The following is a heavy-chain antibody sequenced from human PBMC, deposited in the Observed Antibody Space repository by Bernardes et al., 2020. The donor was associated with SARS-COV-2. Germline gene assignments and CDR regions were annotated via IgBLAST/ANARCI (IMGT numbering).Heavy chain of an antibody. CDR2: IDTDGSTI. CDR3: ARSDFFDGGGYYFGH. J-gene: IGHJ4*02. Sequence: GGSLRLSCAASGFTFSTYWMHWVRQAPGEGLVWVSRIDTDGSTITYADSVKGRFTISRDNAKNTLYLRMNSLRAEDTAIYYCARSDFFDGGGYYFGHWGQGTLVTVSS. D-gene: IGHD3-22*01. V-gene: IGHV3-74*01. CDR1: GFTFSTYW.